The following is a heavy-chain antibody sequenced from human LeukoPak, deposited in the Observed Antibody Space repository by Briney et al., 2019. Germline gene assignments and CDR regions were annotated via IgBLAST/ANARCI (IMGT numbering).Heavy chain of an antibody. CDR1: GGSISSGGYY. CDR3: ARGPNYPSPSPFDY. D-gene: IGHD5-24*01. Sequence: SQTLSLTCTVSGGSISSGGYYWSWIRQPPGKGLEWIGYIYHSGSTYYNPSLKSRVTISVDTSKNQFSLKLSSVTAADTAVYYCARGPNYPSPSPFDYWGQGTLVTVSA. CDR2: IYHSGST. J-gene: IGHJ4*02. V-gene: IGHV4-30-2*01.